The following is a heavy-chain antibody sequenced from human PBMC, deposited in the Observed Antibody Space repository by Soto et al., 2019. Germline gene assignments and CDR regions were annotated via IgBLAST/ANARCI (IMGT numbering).Heavy chain of an antibody. Sequence: QVQLQESGPGLVKPSQTLSLTCTVSGGSISSGDYYWSWIRQPPGKGLEWIGYIYYSGSTYYNPSLKIRVTISVDTSKNQFSLKLSSVTAADTAVYYCARGSTMGRGVPDYWGQGTLVTVSS. CDR2: IYYSGST. D-gene: IGHD3-10*01. V-gene: IGHV4-30-4*01. CDR1: GGSISSGDYY. CDR3: ARGSTMGRGVPDY. J-gene: IGHJ4*02.